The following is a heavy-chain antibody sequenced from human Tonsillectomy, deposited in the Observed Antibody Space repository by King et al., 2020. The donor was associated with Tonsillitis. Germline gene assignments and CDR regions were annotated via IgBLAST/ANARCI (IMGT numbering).Heavy chain of an antibody. CDR2: INPNTGGT. Sequence: QLVQSGAEVKKPGASVKVSCKASGYTFTDFYIHWVRQAPGQGLEWVGWINPNTGGTNYALRFQGRVTMTMDTSISTAYMELSRLTSDDTAVYYCARRHCSGGSCIYSYYYAMDVWGQGTAVTVSS. V-gene: IGHV1-2*02. CDR1: GYTFTDFY. D-gene: IGHD2-15*01. J-gene: IGHJ6*02. CDR3: ARRHCSGGSCIYSYYYAMDV.